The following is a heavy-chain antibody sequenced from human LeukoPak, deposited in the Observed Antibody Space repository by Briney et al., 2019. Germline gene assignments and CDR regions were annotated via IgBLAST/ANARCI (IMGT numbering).Heavy chain of an antibody. V-gene: IGHV4-39*07. D-gene: IGHD3-9*01. J-gene: IGHJ4*02. CDR2: IYYSGST. Sequence: SETLSLTCTVPGGSISSSSYYWGWIRQPPGKGLEWIGSIYYSGSTYYNPSLKSRVTISVDTSKNQFSLKLSSVTAADTAVYYCARGTITLRRYFDWLSPDYWGQGTLVTVSS. CDR1: GGSISSSSYY. CDR3: ARGTITLRRYFDWLSPDY.